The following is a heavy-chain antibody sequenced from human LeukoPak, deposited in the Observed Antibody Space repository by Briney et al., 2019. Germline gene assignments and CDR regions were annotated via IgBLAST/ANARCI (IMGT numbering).Heavy chain of an antibody. CDR1: GGSISSYY. V-gene: IGHV4-34*01. CDR3: AAYYYDSSGYLRILKAFDI. J-gene: IGHJ3*02. D-gene: IGHD3-22*01. CDR2: INHSGST. Sequence: PSETLSLTCTVSGGSISSYYWSWIRQPPGKGLEWIGEINHSGSTNYNPSLKSRVTISVDTSKNQFSLKLSSVTAADTAVYYCAAYYYDSSGYLRILKAFDIWGQGTMVTVSS.